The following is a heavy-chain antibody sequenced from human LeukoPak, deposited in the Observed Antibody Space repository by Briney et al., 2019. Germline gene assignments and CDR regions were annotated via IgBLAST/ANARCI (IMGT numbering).Heavy chain of an antibody. CDR2: ISYDGSNK. CDR3: ARAYLTGSSWCYDY. Sequence: GGSLRLSCAASGFTFSSYAMHWVRQAPGKGLEWVAAISYDGSNKYYADSVKGRFTISRDNSKNTLYLQMNSLRAEDTAVYYCARAYLTGSSWCYDYWGQGTLVTVSS. CDR1: GFTFSSYA. D-gene: IGHD6-13*01. V-gene: IGHV3-30-3*01. J-gene: IGHJ4*02.